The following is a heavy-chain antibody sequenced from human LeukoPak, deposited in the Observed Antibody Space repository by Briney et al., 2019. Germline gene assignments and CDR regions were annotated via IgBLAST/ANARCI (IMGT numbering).Heavy chain of an antibody. V-gene: IGHV4-39*02. CDR3: ARGGLAAVDY. D-gene: IGHD6-13*01. CDR2: IYYSGST. CDR1: GGSISNSRDY. Sequence: SETLSLTCTVSGGSISNSRDYWAWIRQPPGKGLEWIANIYYSGSTYYSPSLKSRVTISVDTSKNHFSLELRSVTAADTAVYYCARGGLAAVDYWGQGTLVTVSS. J-gene: IGHJ4*02.